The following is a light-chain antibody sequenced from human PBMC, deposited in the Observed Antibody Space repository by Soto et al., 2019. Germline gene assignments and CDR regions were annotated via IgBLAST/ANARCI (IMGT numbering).Light chain of an antibody. CDR2: EVS. Sequence: QSALTHPAAVSGAPVQSITMACTGTSSDVGGYNYVSWYQQHPAKAPKLMSYEVSNRPSGVSNRFSGSKSGNTASLTISGLQAEEEADYYCSSYTSSSVVFGGGTTLPVL. CDR3: SSYTSSSVV. V-gene: IGLV2-14*01. J-gene: IGLJ2*01. CDR1: SSDVGGYNY.